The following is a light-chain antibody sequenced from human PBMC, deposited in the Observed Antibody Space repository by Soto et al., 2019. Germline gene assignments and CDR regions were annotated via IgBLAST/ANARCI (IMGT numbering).Light chain of an antibody. CDR3: QHYAVSPGT. V-gene: IGKV3-20*01. Sequence: EIVLTQSPGTLSLSPGERATLSCRASQSVRSSYLAWYSYLAWYQQKPGQAPRLLIWHASNRVTGIPDRFSGSGSGTDFTLTISRLEPEDFAVYYCQHYAVSPGTFGQGTKVEIK. CDR2: HAS. CDR1: QSVRSSYLAWYSY. J-gene: IGKJ1*01.